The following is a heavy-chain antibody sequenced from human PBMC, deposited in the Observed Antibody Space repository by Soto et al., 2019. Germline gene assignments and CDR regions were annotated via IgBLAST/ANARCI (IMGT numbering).Heavy chain of an antibody. CDR1: GFTFSNAW. V-gene: IGHV3-15*07. J-gene: IGHJ6*02. CDR3: TLVHYDFWSGYPTLGGMDV. Sequence: GGSLRLSCAASGFTFSNAWMNWVRQAPGKGLEWVGRIKSKTDGGTTDYAAPVKGRFTISRDDSKNTLYLQMNSLKTEDTAVYYCTLVHYDFWSGYPTLGGMDVWGQGTTVTVSS. CDR2: IKSKTDGGTT. D-gene: IGHD3-3*01.